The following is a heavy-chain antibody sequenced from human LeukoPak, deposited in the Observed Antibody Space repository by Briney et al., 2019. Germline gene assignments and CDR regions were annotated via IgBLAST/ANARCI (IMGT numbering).Heavy chain of an antibody. CDR2: IYYSGST. CDR1: GGSISSYY. V-gene: IGHV4-59*01. CDR3: ARGVRDSSGYYFGGYYFDY. Sequence: PSETLSLICTVSGGSISSYYWSWIRQPPGKGLEWIGYIYYSGSTNYNPSLKSRVTISVDTSKYQFSLKLSSVTAADTAVYYCARGVRDSSGYYFGGYYFDYWGQGTLVTVSS. D-gene: IGHD3-22*01. J-gene: IGHJ4*02.